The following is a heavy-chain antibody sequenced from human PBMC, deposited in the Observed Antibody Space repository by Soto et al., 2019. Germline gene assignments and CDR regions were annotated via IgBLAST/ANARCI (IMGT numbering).Heavy chain of an antibody. V-gene: IGHV3-23*01. J-gene: IGHJ6*02. CDR3: ARGDRGGSGSPASYYNSGFDV. Sequence: DVQVLESGGDLVQPVGSLRLSCAASGFTFNSYAMSWVRQAPGKGLEWVSSVSACGDMTYYSYSVKGRFTISRDKSNNALLLQMNGLRVEDTALYYCARGDRGGSGSPASYYNSGFDVWGQGTTVTVSS. D-gene: IGHD3-10*01. CDR2: VSACGDMT. CDR1: GFTFNSYA.